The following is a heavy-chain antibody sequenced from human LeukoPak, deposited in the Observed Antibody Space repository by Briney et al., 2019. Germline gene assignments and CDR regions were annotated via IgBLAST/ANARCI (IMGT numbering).Heavy chain of an antibody. V-gene: IGHV3-21*01. CDR1: GFTFSSYS. J-gene: IGHJ6*04. D-gene: IGHD5-12*01. CDR3: ARVEYSGYDGPTYYSYYAMDV. CDR2: INSSSRYI. Sequence: GGSVRLSCAASGFTFSSYSMNWVRQAPGKGLEGVASINSSSRYIYYADSVKGRFTISRDNAKNSLYLQMNSLRAEDTAVYYCARVEYSGYDGPTYYSYYAMDVWGKGTPVTVSS.